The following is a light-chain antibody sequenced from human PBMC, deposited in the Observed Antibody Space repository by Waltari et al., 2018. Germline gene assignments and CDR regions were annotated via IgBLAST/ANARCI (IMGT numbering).Light chain of an antibody. CDR2: EVS. Sequence: QSALTQPASVSGSPGQSITISCTGTSSDVGSYNLVSWYQQHPGKAPKLMLYEVSKRPSGVSRRFSGSKSGNTASLTSSGLQAEDEADYYCCSYAGRSTPYVFGTGTKVTVL. CDR3: CSYAGRSTPYV. J-gene: IGLJ1*01. V-gene: IGLV2-23*02. CDR1: SSDVGSYNL.